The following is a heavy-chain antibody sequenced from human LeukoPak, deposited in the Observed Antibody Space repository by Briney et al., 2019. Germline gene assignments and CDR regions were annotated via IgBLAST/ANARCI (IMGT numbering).Heavy chain of an antibody. CDR2: ISSSSSYI. D-gene: IGHD3-22*01. Sequence: GGSLRLSCAASGFTFSSYSMNWVRQAPGKGLEWVSSISSSSSYIYYADSVKGRFTISRDNAKNSLYLQMNSLRAEDTAVYYCAKDLALYYYDSSGPDYWGQGTLVTVSS. V-gene: IGHV3-21*01. CDR1: GFTFSSYS. CDR3: AKDLALYYYDSSGPDY. J-gene: IGHJ4*02.